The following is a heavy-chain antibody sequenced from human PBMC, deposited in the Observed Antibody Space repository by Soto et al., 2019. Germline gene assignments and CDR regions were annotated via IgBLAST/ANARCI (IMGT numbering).Heavy chain of an antibody. D-gene: IGHD2-2*01. CDR3: ARDKLSAVPAAIMVY. V-gene: IGHV3-33*01. CDR2: IWYDGSNK. CDR1: GFTFSSYG. J-gene: IGHJ4*02. Sequence: GGSLRLSCAASGFTFSSYGMHWVRQAPGKGLEWVAVIWYDGSNKYYADSVKGRFTISRDNSKNTLYLQMNSLRAEDTAVYYCARDKLSAVPAAIMVYWGQGTLVTVSS.